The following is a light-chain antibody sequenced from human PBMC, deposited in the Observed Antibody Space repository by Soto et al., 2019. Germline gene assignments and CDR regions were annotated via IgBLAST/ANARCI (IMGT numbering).Light chain of an antibody. Sequence: EIVLTQSPGTLSLSPGERATLSCRASQSVSSSYLAWYQQKPGQAPRLLIYGASSSATGIPDRFSGSGSGKAFTLPISSLETEDFAVYYCQQYGSSTPWTFGQGTKVEIK. CDR3: QQYGSSTPWT. J-gene: IGKJ1*01. CDR2: GAS. V-gene: IGKV3-20*01. CDR1: QSVSSSY.